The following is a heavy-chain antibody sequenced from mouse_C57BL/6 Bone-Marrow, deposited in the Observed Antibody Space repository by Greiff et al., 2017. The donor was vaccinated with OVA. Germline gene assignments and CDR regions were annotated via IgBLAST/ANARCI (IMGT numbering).Heavy chain of an antibody. J-gene: IGHJ4*01. Sequence: QVQLQQSGAELVKPGASVKLSCKASGYTFTSYWMHWVKQRPGRGLEWIGRIDPNSGGTKYNEKFKSKATLTVDKPSSTAYMQLSSLTSEDSAVYYCPITTVVAPYAMDYWGQGTSVTVSS. CDR1: GYTFTSYW. CDR3: PITTVVAPYAMDY. V-gene: IGHV1-72*01. CDR2: IDPNSGGT. D-gene: IGHD1-1*01.